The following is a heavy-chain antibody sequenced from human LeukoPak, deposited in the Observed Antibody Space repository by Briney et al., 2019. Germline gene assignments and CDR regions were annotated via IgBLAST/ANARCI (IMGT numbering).Heavy chain of an antibody. CDR2: ISGSGGST. J-gene: IGHJ4*02. V-gene: IGHV3-23*01. D-gene: IGHD2-15*01. Sequence: GGSLRLSCAASGFTFSSYAMSWVRQAPGKGLEWVSAISGSGGSTYYADSVKGRFTISRDNSKNTLYLQMNSLRAEDTAVYYCAKDSSRYCSGGSCSIDYWGQGTLVTASS. CDR1: GFTFSSYA. CDR3: AKDSSRYCSGGSCSIDY.